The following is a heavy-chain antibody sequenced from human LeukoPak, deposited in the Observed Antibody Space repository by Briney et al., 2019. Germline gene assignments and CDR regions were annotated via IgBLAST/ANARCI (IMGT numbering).Heavy chain of an antibody. CDR1: GFTFSRYA. D-gene: IGHD1-26*01. J-gene: IGHJ4*02. CDR2: ISFDATKA. V-gene: IGHV3-30*04. Sequence: GRSLRLSCAASGFTFSRYALHWVRQAPGKGLEWVAVISFDATKAYYADAVKGRFSISRDNSNSTLFLQMNSPRENDTAVYHCARGRGATKKYWGQGTLVTVSS. CDR3: ARGRGATKKY.